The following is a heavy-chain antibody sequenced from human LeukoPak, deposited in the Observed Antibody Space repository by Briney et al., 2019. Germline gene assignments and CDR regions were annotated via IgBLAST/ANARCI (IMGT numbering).Heavy chain of an antibody. CDR1: GGSISSSSYY. CDR3: ARAHSIAVAADTLDY. D-gene: IGHD6-19*01. J-gene: IGHJ4*02. V-gene: IGHV4-39*07. CDR2: IYYSGST. Sequence: SETLSLTCTVSGGSISSSSYYWGWIRQPPGKGLEWIGSIYYSGSTYYNPSLKSRVTISVDTSKNQFSLKLSSVTAADTAVYYCARAHSIAVAADTLDYWDQGTLVTVSS.